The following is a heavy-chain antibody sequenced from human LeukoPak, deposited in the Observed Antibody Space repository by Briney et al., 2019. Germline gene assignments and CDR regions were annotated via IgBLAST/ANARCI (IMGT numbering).Heavy chain of an antibody. D-gene: IGHD2-2*01. CDR1: GFTFSSYW. V-gene: IGHV3-7*01. Sequence: PGGSLRLSCAASGFTFSSYWMSWVRQAPGKGLEWVANIKQDGSEKYCVDSVKGRLTISRDNAKNSLFLQMNSLRAEDTAVYYCATERLPAALTPFDYWGQGTLVTVSS. CDR3: ATERLPAALTPFDY. J-gene: IGHJ4*02. CDR2: IKQDGSEK.